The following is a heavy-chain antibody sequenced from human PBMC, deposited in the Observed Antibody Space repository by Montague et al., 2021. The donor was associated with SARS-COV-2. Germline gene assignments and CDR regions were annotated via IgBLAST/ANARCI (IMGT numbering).Heavy chain of an antibody. Sequence: SLRLSCAASGVGFSRYWMTWVRQAPGKGLEWMANINQDGGEKYYVDSVKGRFTVSRDNAKNSLYLQLNSLRDEDTAVYYCATFKYCTTSTCAVEPYYYYYSGMDVWGQGTTVTVSS. J-gene: IGHJ6*02. CDR2: INQDGGEK. CDR1: GVGFSRYW. V-gene: IGHV3-7*01. D-gene: IGHD2-8*01. CDR3: ATFKYCTTSTCAVEPYYYYYSGMDV.